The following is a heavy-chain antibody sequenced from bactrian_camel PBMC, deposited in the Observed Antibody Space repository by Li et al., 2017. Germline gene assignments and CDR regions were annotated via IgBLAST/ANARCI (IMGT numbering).Heavy chain of an antibody. CDR2: ILSDGSDT. V-gene: IGHV3S6*01. D-gene: IGHD3*01. Sequence: VQLVESGGGLVQPGGSLRLSCAASRFAFSAYYMNWVRQAPGKGLEWVSSILSDGSDTYYGDSVKGRFTISRDNTKNTVYLRMNSLKSEDAALYYCAYDPARRTGDQALDWQRYKYWGQGTQVTVS. J-gene: IGHJ4*01. CDR1: RFAFSAYY. CDR3: AYDPARRTGDQALDWQRYKY.